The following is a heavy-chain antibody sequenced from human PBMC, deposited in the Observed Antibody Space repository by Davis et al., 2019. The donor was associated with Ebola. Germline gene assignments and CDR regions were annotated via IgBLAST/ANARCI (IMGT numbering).Heavy chain of an antibody. V-gene: IGHV4-39*01. CDR2: IYYSGST. Sequence: PSETLSLTCTVSGGSISSSSYYWGWIRQPPGKGLEWIGSIYYSGSTYYNPSLKSRVTISVDTSKNQFSLKLSSVTAADTAVYYCASGYYYDSSGFDPWGQGTLVTVSS. CDR3: ASGYYYDSSGFDP. J-gene: IGHJ5*02. D-gene: IGHD3-22*01. CDR1: GGSISSSSYY.